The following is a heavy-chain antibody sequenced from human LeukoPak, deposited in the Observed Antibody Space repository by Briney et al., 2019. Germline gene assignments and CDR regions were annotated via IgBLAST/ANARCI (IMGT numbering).Heavy chain of an antibody. CDR3: ARNSTSWSFDL. D-gene: IGHD3-10*01. CDR1: GDSISSGYY. CDR2: IYHSGST. V-gene: IGHV4-38-2*01. Sequence: SETLSLTCDVSGDSISSGYYWGWIRQPPGKGLEWIGTIYHSGSTYYNPSLKSRVTISSDTSKNQFSLTLNSVTAADTAVYYCARNSTSWSFDLWGRGTLVTVSS. J-gene: IGHJ2*01.